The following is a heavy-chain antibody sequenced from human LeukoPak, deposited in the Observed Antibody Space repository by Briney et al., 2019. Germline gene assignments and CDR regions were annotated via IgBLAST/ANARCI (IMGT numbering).Heavy chain of an antibody. J-gene: IGHJ5*02. Sequence: SETLSLTCVVSGASISSGSHYWNWTRQSPGRGLEWIGHIYYRGTTNYTPSLKSRVTISVDTFMNQFSLRLTSVTAADTAVYFCARSFYSSGWYTPLRWFDTWGQGALVTVSS. V-gene: IGHV4-61*01. CDR3: ARSFYSSGWYTPLRWFDT. CDR1: GASISSGSHY. CDR2: IYYRGTT. D-gene: IGHD6-19*01.